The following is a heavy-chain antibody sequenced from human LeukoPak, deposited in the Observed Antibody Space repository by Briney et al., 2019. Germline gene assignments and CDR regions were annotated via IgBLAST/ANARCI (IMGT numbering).Heavy chain of an antibody. CDR1: EFPFNGYW. Sequence: GSLRLSCAASEFPFNGYWMSWVRQAPGKGLECVANINQDGSEKYYVDSVRGRFTISRDNAKNSLYLQMNNLRLEDTAVYYCARAAKYGDYGRPLGYWGQGTLVTVS. CDR3: ARAAKYGDYGRPLGY. CDR2: INQDGSEK. D-gene: IGHD4-17*01. J-gene: IGHJ4*02. V-gene: IGHV3-7*01.